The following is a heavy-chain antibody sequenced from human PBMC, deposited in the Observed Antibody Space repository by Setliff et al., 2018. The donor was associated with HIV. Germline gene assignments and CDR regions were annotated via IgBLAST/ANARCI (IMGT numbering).Heavy chain of an antibody. CDR2: IYHSGST. CDR3: ARDGGSSGWYFVLGYSDY. V-gene: IGHV4-38-2*02. J-gene: IGHJ4*02. CDR1: NYSISSAYY. D-gene: IGHD6-19*01. Sequence: SETLSLTCAVSNYSISSAYYWGWIRHPPGKGLEWIGSIYHSGSTYYNPSLKSRVTISVDTSKNQFSLKLNSVTAADTAMYYCARDGGSSGWYFVLGYSDYWGPGTLVTVSS.